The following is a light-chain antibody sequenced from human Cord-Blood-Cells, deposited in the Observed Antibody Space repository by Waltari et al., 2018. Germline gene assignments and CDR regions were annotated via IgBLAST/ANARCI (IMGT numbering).Light chain of an antibody. V-gene: IGKV1-5*01. CDR2: DAS. J-gene: IGKJ1*01. Sequence: IQMPQSPSTLSASVGDRVTITCRASQSISSWLAWYQQKPGKAPKLLIYDASSLESGVPSRFSGSGSGTEFTLTISSLQPDDFATYYCQQYNSYSPTWTFGQGTKVEIK. CDR3: QQYNSYSPTWT. CDR1: QSISSW.